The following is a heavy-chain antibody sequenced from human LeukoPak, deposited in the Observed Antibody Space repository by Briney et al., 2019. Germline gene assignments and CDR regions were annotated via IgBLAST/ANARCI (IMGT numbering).Heavy chain of an antibody. Sequence: KSGPTLVNPTQTLTLTCTFSGFSLTTSGVGVGWIRQPPGKALEWLALIYWDDDKRYSPSLKSRLTITKDTSKNQVVLTLTNMDPVDTATYYCAHRGISGDPRVDRGDYFDYWGQGTLVTVSS. CDR3: AHRGISGDPRVDRGDYFDY. J-gene: IGHJ4*02. V-gene: IGHV2-5*02. CDR1: GFSLTTSGVG. D-gene: IGHD2-15*01. CDR2: IYWDDDK.